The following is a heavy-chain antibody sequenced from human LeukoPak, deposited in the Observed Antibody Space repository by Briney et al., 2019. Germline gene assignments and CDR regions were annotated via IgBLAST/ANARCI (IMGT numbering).Heavy chain of an antibody. CDR1: GGAFSSYA. D-gene: IGHD3-3*01. CDR2: IIPIFGTA. CDR3: ATLGTLTIPLYYYYYMDV. V-gene: IGHV1-69*06. Sequence: SVKVSCKASGGAFSSYAISWVRQAPGQGLEWMGGIIPIFGTANYAQKFQGRVTITADKSTSTAYMELSSLRSEDTAVYYCATLGTLTIPLYYYYYMDVWGKGTTVTVSS. J-gene: IGHJ6*03.